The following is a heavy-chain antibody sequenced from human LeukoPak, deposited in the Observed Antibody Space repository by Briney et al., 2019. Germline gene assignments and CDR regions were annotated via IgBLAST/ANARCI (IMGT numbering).Heavy chain of an antibody. D-gene: IGHD6-13*01. Sequence: PGGSLRLSCAASGFTFSDYYMSWIRQATGKGLEWVSYISSSSSYTNYADSVKGRFTISRDNAKNSLYLQMNSLRAEDTAVYYCARIPGSSWSLGAWFDPWGQGTLVTVSS. J-gene: IGHJ5*02. CDR3: ARIPGSSWSLGAWFDP. V-gene: IGHV3-11*06. CDR1: GFTFSDYY. CDR2: ISSSSSYT.